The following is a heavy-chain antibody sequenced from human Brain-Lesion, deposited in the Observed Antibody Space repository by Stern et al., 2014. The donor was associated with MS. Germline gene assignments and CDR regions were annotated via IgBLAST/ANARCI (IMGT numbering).Heavy chain of an antibody. CDR3: ARELPDLNAFDI. Sequence: VQLVESGPGLVKPSGTLSLTCAVSGGSISSSNWWSWVRQSPGKGLEWIGEIYHSGGTKYRPSLESRVIISVDKSKNQFSLKLSYVTAADTAVYYCARELPDLNAFDIWGQGTMVTVSS. V-gene: IGHV4-4*02. J-gene: IGHJ3*02. CDR2: IYHSGGT. CDR1: GGSISSSNW. D-gene: IGHD1-14*01.